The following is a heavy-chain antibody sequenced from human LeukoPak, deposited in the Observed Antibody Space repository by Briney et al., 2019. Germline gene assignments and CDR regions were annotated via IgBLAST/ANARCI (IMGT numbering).Heavy chain of an antibody. J-gene: IGHJ4*02. CDR1: GYSFTDDG. CDR3: ARGPVLDDFWLGFLDY. CDR2: ISPYNGNT. V-gene: IGHV1-18*01. D-gene: IGHD3-3*01. Sequence: ASVKVSCRASGYSFTDDGISWVRQAPGQGLEWMGWISPYNGNTQYADKFQGRVTMTEDTSTDTAYMELSSLRSEDTAVYYCARGPVLDDFWLGFLDYWGQGTLVTVSS.